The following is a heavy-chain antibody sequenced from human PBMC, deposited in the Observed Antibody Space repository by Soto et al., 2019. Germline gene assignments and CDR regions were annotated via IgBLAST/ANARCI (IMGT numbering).Heavy chain of an antibody. CDR1: GASINGNNW. D-gene: IGHD3-9*01. CDR3: ARSITFDWLFFDY. J-gene: IGHJ4*02. Sequence: SETLSLTCTVSGASINGNNWWSWVRQAPGKGLEWIGEIYHSGSTNYNPSLKRRVTISVDKPKNQFSLRLSSVTAADTAVYYCARSITFDWLFFDYWGQGTLVTVS. V-gene: IGHV4-4*02. CDR2: IYHSGST.